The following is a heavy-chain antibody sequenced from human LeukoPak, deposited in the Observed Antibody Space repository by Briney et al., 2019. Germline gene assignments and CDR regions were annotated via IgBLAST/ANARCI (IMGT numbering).Heavy chain of an antibody. Sequence: SETLSLTCAVYGGSFSGYYWSWIRQPPGKGLEWIGEINHSGSTNYNPSLKSRVTISVDTSKNQFSLKLSSVTAADTAVYYCARLVVVVPAARPPFDPWGQGTLVTVSS. CDR2: INHSGST. V-gene: IGHV4-34*01. D-gene: IGHD2-2*02. J-gene: IGHJ5*02. CDR1: GGSFSGYY. CDR3: ARLVVVVPAARPPFDP.